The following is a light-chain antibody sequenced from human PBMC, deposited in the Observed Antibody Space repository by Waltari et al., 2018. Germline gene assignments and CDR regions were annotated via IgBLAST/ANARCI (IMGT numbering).Light chain of an antibody. CDR2: GNT. CDR1: KIGIEF. CDR3: QVWDSNSDLVV. J-gene: IGLJ2*01. V-gene: IGLV3-21*03. Sequence: SYVLTQPPSVSVAPGKTARITCGENKIGIEFVNWYQPKPGQAPGLVVYGNTDRPSGGPERFSGSNSENTATLTISRAEAGDEADYYCQVWDSNSDLVVFGGGTKLTVL.